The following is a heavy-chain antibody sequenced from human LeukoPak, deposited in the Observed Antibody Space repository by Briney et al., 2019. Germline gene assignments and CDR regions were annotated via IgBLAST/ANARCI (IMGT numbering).Heavy chain of an antibody. CDR3: ARGAPIFYFFES. D-gene: IGHD3-10*01. Sequence: GDSLKISCKTSGYIFTDYWIGWVRQVPGKGLEWMVIIYPDDSDTRYSPSFQGQVTISADKSTSTAYLQWSSLKASDTAMYYCARGAPIFYFFESWGQGTLVSVSA. CDR1: GYIFTDYW. V-gene: IGHV5-51*01. J-gene: IGHJ5*01. CDR2: IYPDDSDT.